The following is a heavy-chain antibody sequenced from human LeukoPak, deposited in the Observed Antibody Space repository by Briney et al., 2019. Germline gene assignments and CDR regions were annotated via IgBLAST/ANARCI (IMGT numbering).Heavy chain of an antibody. D-gene: IGHD3-10*01. J-gene: IGHJ4*02. CDR1: GASIRSYY. Sequence: SETLSLTCTVSGASIRSYYWSWIRQPPGRGLEWIGYMYNSGSTNYNPSLKSRVTMSVDTSKSQFSLKLTSVTAADTAVYYCARDPGMERFGVVFDSWGQGTLVTVSS. V-gene: IGHV4-59*12. CDR3: ARDPGMERFGVVFDS. CDR2: MYNSGST.